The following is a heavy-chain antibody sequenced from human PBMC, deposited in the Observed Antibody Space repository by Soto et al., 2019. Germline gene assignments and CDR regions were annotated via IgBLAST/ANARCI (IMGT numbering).Heavy chain of an antibody. CDR2: IYYSGST. CDR3: ARAMIDYYDSSGYYTD. CDR1: GGSISSGDYY. J-gene: IGHJ4*02. Sequence: QVQLQESGPGLVEPSQTLSLTCTVSGGSISSGDYYWSWIRQPPGKGLEWIGYIYYSGSTYYNPSLKSRVTISVDTSKNQFSLKLSSVTAADTAVYYCARAMIDYYDSSGYYTDWGQGTLVTVSS. D-gene: IGHD3-22*01. V-gene: IGHV4-30-4*01.